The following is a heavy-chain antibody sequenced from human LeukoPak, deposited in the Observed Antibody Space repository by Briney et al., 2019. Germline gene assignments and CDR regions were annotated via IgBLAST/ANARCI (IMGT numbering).Heavy chain of an antibody. CDR3: AREVLVVTANPDDYYYYYYMDV. CDR2: ISSSGSTI. V-gene: IGHV3-11*04. CDR1: GFTFSDYY. J-gene: IGHJ6*03. Sequence: GGSLRLSCAASGFTFSDYYMSWIRQAPGKGLEWVSYISSSGSTIYYADSVKGRFTISRDNAKNSLYLQMNSLRAEDTAVYYCAREVLVVTANPDDYYYYYYMDVWGKGTTVTISS. D-gene: IGHD2-21*02.